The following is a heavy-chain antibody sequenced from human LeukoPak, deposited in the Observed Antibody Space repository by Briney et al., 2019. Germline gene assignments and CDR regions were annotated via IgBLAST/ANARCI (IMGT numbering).Heavy chain of an antibody. Sequence: GESLKISCEGSGYNFSNCLIGWVRQMPGKGLKWMGIIYPGDSDTRYGPSFQGQVTISADKSISTAYLQWSSLKASDTAMYYCARHGGGGSGGNSGFDYWGQGTLVTVSS. CDR3: ARHGGGGSGGNSGFDY. V-gene: IGHV5-51*01. D-gene: IGHD4-23*01. CDR1: GYNFSNCL. J-gene: IGHJ4*02. CDR2: IYPGDSDT.